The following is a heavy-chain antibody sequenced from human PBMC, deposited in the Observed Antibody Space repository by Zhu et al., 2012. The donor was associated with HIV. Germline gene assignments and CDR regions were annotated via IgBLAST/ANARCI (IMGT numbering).Heavy chain of an antibody. Sequence: QVQLQESGPGLVKPSETLSLTCTVSGGSISSHYWSWIRQPPGKGLEWIGYIYYSGSTNYNPSLKSRVTISVDTSKNQFSLKLSSVTAADTAVYYCARVRGDIVVVPAATYYYYYGMDVWDQGP. CDR2: IYYSGST. J-gene: IGHJ6*02. CDR3: ARVRGDIVVVPAATYYYYYGMDV. V-gene: IGHV4-59*11. CDR1: GGSISSHY. D-gene: IGHD2-2*01.